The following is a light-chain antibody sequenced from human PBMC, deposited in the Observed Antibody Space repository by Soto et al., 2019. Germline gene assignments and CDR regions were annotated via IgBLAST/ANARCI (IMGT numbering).Light chain of an antibody. CDR2: TVS. CDR1: QSICNY. V-gene: IGKV1-39*01. Sequence: DIQMTQSPSSLSASVGDRVTITCRASQSICNYLNWYQQKPGKAPNLLLNTVSRLQSGVPSRFSGSGAWTNFSLTNSRLQPEDFVTYYCQQSYDTPRTFGQGTKVEIE. J-gene: IGKJ1*01. CDR3: QQSYDTPRT.